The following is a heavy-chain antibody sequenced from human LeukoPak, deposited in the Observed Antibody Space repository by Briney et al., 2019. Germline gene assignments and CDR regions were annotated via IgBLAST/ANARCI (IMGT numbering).Heavy chain of an antibody. CDR1: GGTFSSYA. CDR2: IIPIFGTA. D-gene: IGHD1-7*01. CDR3: ARDLPNWNYVLLDY. J-gene: IGHJ4*02. Sequence: SVKVSRKASGGTFSSYAISWVRQAPGQGLEWMGRIIPIFGTANYAQKFQGRVTITTDESTSTAYMELSSLRSEDTAVYYCARDLPNWNYVLLDYWGQGTLVTVSS. V-gene: IGHV1-69*05.